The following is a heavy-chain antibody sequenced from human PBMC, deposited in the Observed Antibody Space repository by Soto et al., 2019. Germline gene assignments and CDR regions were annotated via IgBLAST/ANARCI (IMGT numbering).Heavy chain of an antibody. D-gene: IGHD2-2*01. CDR1: GCTFTSYG. CDR3: ARDIVVVPAAIPQVDNNWFDP. J-gene: IGHJ5*02. CDR2: ISAYNGNT. Sequence: ASVKVSCKASGCTFTSYGISWVRQAPGQGLEWMGWISAYNGNTNYAQKLQGRVTMTTDTSTSTAYMELRSLRSDDTAVYYCARDIVVVPAAIPQVDNNWFDPWGQGTQVTVSS. V-gene: IGHV1-18*01.